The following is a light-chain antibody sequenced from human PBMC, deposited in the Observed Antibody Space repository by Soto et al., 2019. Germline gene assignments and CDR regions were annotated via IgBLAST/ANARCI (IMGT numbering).Light chain of an antibody. CDR2: GAS. J-gene: IGKJ1*01. V-gene: IGKV3-20*01. Sequence: EIVMTQSPATLSVSPGERATLSCRASQSVSSNLAGYQQKPGQAPRLLIYGASNRATGIPDRFSGSGSGADFTLTTSRLEPEDFAVYYCQQYGSSGTFGQGTKVDIK. CDR1: QSVSSN. CDR3: QQYGSSGT.